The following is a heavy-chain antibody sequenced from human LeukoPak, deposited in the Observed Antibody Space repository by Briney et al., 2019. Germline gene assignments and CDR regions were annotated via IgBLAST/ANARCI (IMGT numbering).Heavy chain of an antibody. CDR3: ARVVATYLQYFQH. Sequence: PSETLSLTCAVYGGSFSGYYWSWIRQPPGKGLEWIGEINHSGSTNYNPSLKSRVTISVATSKNQFSLKLSSVTAADKAVYYCARVVATYLQYFQHWGQGTLVTVSS. CDR2: INHSGST. J-gene: IGHJ1*01. CDR1: GGSFSGYY. V-gene: IGHV4-34*01.